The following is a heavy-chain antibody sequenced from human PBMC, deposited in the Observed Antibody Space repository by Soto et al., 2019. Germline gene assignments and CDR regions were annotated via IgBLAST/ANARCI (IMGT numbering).Heavy chain of an antibody. D-gene: IGHD3-3*01. CDR1: GYSFTNYW. CDR3: ARHDGVVISFNYYYYGTDV. V-gene: IGHV5-10-1*01. J-gene: IGHJ6*02. CDR2: IDPSDPFA. Sequence: PGESLKISCRGSGYSFTNYWITWVRQMPGKGLEWMGRIDPSDPFATYSPSFQGHVTISADTSSTTAYLQWSSLKASDTAIYYCARHDGVVISFNYYYYGTDVWGQGTTVTVSS.